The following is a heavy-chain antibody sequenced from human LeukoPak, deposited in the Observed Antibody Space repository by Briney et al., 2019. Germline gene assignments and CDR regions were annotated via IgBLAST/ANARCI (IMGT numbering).Heavy chain of an antibody. CDR3: AKAQQLVPGPEANFDY. CDR2: ISGSGGST. D-gene: IGHD6-13*01. Sequence: PGGSLRLSCAASGFTFSSYGMSWVRQAPGKGLEWVSAISGSGGSTYYADSVKGRFTISRDDSKNTLYLQMNSLRAEDTAVYYCAKAQQLVPGPEANFDYWGQGTLVTVSS. CDR1: GFTFSSYG. V-gene: IGHV3-23*01. J-gene: IGHJ4*02.